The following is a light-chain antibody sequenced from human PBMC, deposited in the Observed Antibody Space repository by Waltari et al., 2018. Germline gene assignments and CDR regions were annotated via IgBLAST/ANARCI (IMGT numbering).Light chain of an antibody. Sequence: DVVMTQSPLSLPVTLGQPASISCTSSQSLVYIDGNTYLHWFQQRPGHSPRRLIYKVSYRDAGVPDRFSGSGSSTDFPLKISRVEAEDVEIYYCIQGTHWPPPAFGGGTKVEIK. CDR2: KVS. CDR3: IQGTHWPPPA. CDR1: QSLVYIDGNTY. J-gene: IGKJ4*01. V-gene: IGKV2-30*01.